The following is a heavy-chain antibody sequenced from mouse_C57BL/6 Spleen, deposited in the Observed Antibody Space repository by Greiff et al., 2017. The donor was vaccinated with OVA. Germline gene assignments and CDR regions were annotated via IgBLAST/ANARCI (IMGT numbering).Heavy chain of an antibody. CDR2: LNPGRGGT. Sequence: VKLVESGAELVRPGTSVKVSCKASGYAFTNYLIEWVKQRPGQGLEWIGVLNPGRGGTNYNEKFTGKAKLTADKSSSTAYMQRSSLTSEDSAVYFCARGFTTVVGGAYYFDYWGQGTTLTVSS. V-gene: IGHV1-54*01. J-gene: IGHJ2*01. CDR3: ARGFTTVVGGAYYFDY. D-gene: IGHD1-1*01. CDR1: GYAFTNYL.